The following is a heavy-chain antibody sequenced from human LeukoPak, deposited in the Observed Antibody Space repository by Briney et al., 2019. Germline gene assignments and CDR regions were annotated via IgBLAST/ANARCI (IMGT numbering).Heavy chain of an antibody. CDR1: CGSFSGYY. CDR2: SNHSGST. CDR3: ARVIGRLVGGYYPHFDY. V-gene: IGHV4-34*01. D-gene: IGHD3-22*01. J-gene: IGHJ4*02. Sequence: SETLSLTCAVYCGSFSGYYWRWIRQPPGKGLEGIGESNHSGSTNYNPSLKSRVTISVDTSTNPFSLKLSSVTPADTAVYSCARVIGRLVGGYYPHFDYWGQGTLVTASS.